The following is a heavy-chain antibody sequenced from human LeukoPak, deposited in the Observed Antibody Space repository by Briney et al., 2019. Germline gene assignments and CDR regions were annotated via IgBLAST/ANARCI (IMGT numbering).Heavy chain of an antibody. CDR3: AKAKVYQLPDYHYYYMDV. Sequence: GASVKVSCKASGYTFTGSYLHWVRQAPGQGLEWMGWINPNSGATEYAQKFQGRVTMTRDTSISTAYMELSRLRSDDTAVYYCAKAKVYQLPDYHYYYMDVWDKGTTVTVSS. D-gene: IGHD2-2*01. CDR2: INPNSGAT. CDR1: GYTFTGSY. J-gene: IGHJ6*03. V-gene: IGHV1-2*02.